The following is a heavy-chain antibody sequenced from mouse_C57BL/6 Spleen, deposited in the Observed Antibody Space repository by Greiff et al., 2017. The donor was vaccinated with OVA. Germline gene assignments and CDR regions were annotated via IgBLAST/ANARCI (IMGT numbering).Heavy chain of an antibody. D-gene: IGHD2-4*01. CDR2: IYPGDGDT. Sequence: QVQLKESGAELVKPGASVKISCKASGYAFSSYWMNWVKQRPGKGLEWIGQIYPGDGDTNYNGKFKGKATLTADKSSSTAYMQLSSLTSEDSAVYFCARNDYDVGWYFDVWGTGTTVTVSS. J-gene: IGHJ1*03. V-gene: IGHV1-80*01. CDR3: ARNDYDVGWYFDV. CDR1: GYAFSSYW.